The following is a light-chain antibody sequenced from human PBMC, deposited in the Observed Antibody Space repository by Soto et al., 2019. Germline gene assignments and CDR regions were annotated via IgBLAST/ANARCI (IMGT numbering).Light chain of an antibody. CDR1: QGISNY. Sequence: DIQMTQSPSSLSASVGDRVTITCRASQGISNYLAWYQQKPGKVPKLLIYAASTLQSGGPSRVSGSGSGTEFTLPISSLQPEDVATYYCQKYNSASPWTFGQGTKVEIK. CDR2: AAS. J-gene: IGKJ1*01. V-gene: IGKV1-27*01. CDR3: QKYNSASPWT.